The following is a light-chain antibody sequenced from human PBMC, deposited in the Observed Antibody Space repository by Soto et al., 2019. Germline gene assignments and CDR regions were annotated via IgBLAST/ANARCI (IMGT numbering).Light chain of an antibody. CDR3: QAWDSSTL. Sequence: QSALTQPASVSGSPGQSITISCTGTSSDVGGYNYVSWYQQHPGKAPKLMIYEVSNRPSGIPERFSGSNSGHTATLTITGTQAMDEADYYCQAWDSSTLFGGGTKVTVL. J-gene: IGLJ2*01. V-gene: IGLV2-14*01. CDR2: EVS. CDR1: SSDVGGYNY.